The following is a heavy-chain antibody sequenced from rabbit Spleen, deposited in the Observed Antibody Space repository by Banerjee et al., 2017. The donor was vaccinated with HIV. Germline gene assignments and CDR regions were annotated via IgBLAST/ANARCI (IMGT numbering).Heavy chain of an antibody. CDR3: ARSINWANRALNL. CDR1: GFSLSSSHW. CDR2: IYTGSGAT. J-gene: IGHJ4*01. V-gene: IGHV1S45*01. Sequence: EESGGDLVKPEGSLTLTCTASGFSLSSSHWIFWVRQAPGKGLEWIASIYTGSGATYYANWAKGRFTVSKASSTTVDLKLTSLTAADTATYFCARSINWANRALNLWGPGTLVTVS. D-gene: IGHD1-1*01.